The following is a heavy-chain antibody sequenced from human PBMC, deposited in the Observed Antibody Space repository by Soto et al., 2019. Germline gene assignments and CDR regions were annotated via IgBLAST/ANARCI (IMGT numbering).Heavy chain of an antibody. Sequence: GGSLRLSCAASGFTFSSYALNWVRQAPGKGLEWVAEISGSGTSTYYAPSVKGRFIISSDSSKNTLYLRMYSLRAEDTAMYYCAKALSALFSLGDFKYWGQGALVTVSS. CDR3: AKALSALFSLGDFKY. J-gene: IGHJ4*02. CDR1: GFTFSSYA. V-gene: IGHV3-23*01. CDR2: ISGSGTST. D-gene: IGHD2-21*01.